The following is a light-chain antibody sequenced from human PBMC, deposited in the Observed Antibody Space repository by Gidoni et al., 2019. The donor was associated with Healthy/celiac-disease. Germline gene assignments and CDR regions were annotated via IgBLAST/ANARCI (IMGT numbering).Light chain of an antibody. CDR3: RQSYSTPALT. J-gene: IGKJ4*01. Sequence: IQMTQSPSSLSASVGDRVTITCRASQSISSYLNWYQQKPGEAPKLLLNAAASMQGGVPSRLSGSRSGRDYSITISSLQEEDDATDYCRQSYSTPALTFGGGTKVEIK. CDR2: AAA. CDR1: QSISSY. V-gene: IGKV1-39*01.